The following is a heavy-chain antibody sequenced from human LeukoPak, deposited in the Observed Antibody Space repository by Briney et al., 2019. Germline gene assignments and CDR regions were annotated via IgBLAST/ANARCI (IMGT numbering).Heavy chain of an antibody. CDR1: GFTFSSYG. CDR3: AKDSYCSGGSCYGAYYYYMDV. D-gene: IGHD2-15*01. J-gene: IGHJ6*03. V-gene: IGHV3-33*06. Sequence: SGGSLILSCAASGFTFSSYGMHWVRQAPGKGLEWVAVIWYDGSNKYYADSVKGRFTISRDNSKNTLYLQMNSLRAEDTAVYYCAKDSYCSGGSCYGAYYYYMDVWGKGTTVTVSS. CDR2: IWYDGSNK.